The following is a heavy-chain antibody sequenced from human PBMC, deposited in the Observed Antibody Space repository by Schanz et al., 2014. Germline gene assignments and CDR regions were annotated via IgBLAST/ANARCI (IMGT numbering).Heavy chain of an antibody. CDR2: IWYDGSNK. V-gene: IGHV3-33*06. CDR3: AKDGRLPYYGTGSDFDY. Sequence: VQLVESGGGLVQPGGSVRLSCGASGFSFSTHWMAWVRQAPGKGLEWVAIIWYDGSNKYYADSVKGRFTISRDNSKNTLFLQMSSLRAEDTAVYYCAKDGRLPYYGTGSDFDYWGQGTLVAVSS. D-gene: IGHD3-22*01. J-gene: IGHJ4*02. CDR1: GFSFSTHW.